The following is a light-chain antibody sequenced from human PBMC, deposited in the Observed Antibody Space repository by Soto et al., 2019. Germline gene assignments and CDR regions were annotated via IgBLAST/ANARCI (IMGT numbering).Light chain of an antibody. J-gene: IGLJ1*01. Sequence: QSALTQPPSVSGAPGQRVTISCTGSSSNIGAGYDVHWYQQLPGTAPKLLIYGNNNRPSGVPDRFSGSKSGTSASLAITGLQAEDEADYYCQSYDSSLSALYVFGTGTKVTVL. CDR1: SSNIGAGYD. V-gene: IGLV1-40*01. CDR2: GNN. CDR3: QSYDSSLSALYV.